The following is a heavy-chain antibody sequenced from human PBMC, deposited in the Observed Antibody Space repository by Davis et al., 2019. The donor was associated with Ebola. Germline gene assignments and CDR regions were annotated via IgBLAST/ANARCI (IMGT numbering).Heavy chain of an antibody. Sequence: GSLRLSCAVYGGSFSGYYWSWIRQPPGKGLEWIGEINHSGSTNYNPSLKSRVTISVDTSKNQFSLKLSSVTAADTAVYYCARGVSKQALSIRPARGMDVWGQGTTVTVSS. D-gene: IGHD2-21*01. CDR1: GGSFSGYY. J-gene: IGHJ6*02. CDR2: INHSGST. CDR3: ARGVSKQALSIRPARGMDV. V-gene: IGHV4-34*01.